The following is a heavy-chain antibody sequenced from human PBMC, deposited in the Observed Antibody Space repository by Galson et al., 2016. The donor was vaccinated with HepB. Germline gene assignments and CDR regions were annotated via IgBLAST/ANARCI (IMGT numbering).Heavy chain of an antibody. V-gene: IGHV3-7*03. CDR3: VRDSNGWFIHWDFDL. D-gene: IGHD6-19*01. CDR2: IKQDGSEK. J-gene: IGHJ2*01. Sequence: SLRLSCAASGFTFNSYWMSWVRQAPGKGLEWVANIKQDGSEKYSVDSVKGRFTISRATAKNSLYLQMNSMRAEDTAIYYCVRDSNGWFIHWDFDLWGRGTLVIVSS. CDR1: GFTFNSYW.